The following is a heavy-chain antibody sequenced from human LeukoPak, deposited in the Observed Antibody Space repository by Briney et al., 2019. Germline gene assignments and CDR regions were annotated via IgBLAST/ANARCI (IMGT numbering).Heavy chain of an antibody. CDR3: ARDRPQQWLVRGQRGYYYYMDV. J-gene: IGHJ6*03. CDR2: INWNGGST. Sequence: GGSLRLSCAASGFTFDDYGMSWVRQAPGKGLEWVSGINWNGGSTGYADSVKGRFTISRDNAKNSLYLQMNSLRAEDTAVYYCARDRPQQWLVRGQRGYYYYMDVWGKGTTVTISS. CDR1: GFTFDDYG. V-gene: IGHV3-20*04. D-gene: IGHD6-19*01.